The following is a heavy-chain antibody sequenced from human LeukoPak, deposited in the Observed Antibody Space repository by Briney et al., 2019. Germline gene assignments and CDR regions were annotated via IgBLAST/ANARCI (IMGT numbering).Heavy chain of an antibody. CDR2: MNPNSGNT. Sequence: ASVKVSCTASGYTFTSYDINWVRQATGQGLEWMGWMNPNSGNTGYAQKFQGRVTMTRNTSISTAYMELSSLRSEDTAVYYCARAMDSSGYYWNYWGQGTLVTVSS. CDR1: GYTFTSYD. CDR3: ARAMDSSGYYWNY. J-gene: IGHJ4*02. V-gene: IGHV1-8*01. D-gene: IGHD3-22*01.